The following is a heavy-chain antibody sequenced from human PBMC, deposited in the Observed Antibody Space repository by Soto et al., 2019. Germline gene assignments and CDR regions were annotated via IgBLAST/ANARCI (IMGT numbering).Heavy chain of an antibody. CDR2: ISYDGSNK. D-gene: IGHD4-17*01. CDR3: AKDLGMTTVTTAYYYYGMDV. V-gene: IGHV3-30*18. J-gene: IGHJ6*02. Sequence: QVQLVESGGGVVQPGRSPRLSCAASGFTFSSYGMHWVRQAPGKGLEWVAVISYDGSNKYYADSVKGRFTISRDNSKNTLYLQMNSLRAEDTAVYYCAKDLGMTTVTTAYYYYGMDVWGQGTTVTVSS. CDR1: GFTFSSYG.